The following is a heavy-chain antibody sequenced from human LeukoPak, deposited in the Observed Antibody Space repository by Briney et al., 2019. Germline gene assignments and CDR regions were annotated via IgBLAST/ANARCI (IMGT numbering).Heavy chain of an antibody. J-gene: IGHJ3*02. CDR2: IYYSGST. D-gene: IGHD6-13*01. CDR1: GGSISSSSYY. V-gene: IGHV4-39*07. CDR3: ARRLSSWYAFDI. Sequence: SETLSLTCTVSGGSISSSSYYWGWIRQPPGKGLEWIGSIYYSGSTYYNPSLKSRVTISVDTSKNQFSLKLSSVTAADTAVYYCARRLSSWYAFDIWGQGTMVTVSS.